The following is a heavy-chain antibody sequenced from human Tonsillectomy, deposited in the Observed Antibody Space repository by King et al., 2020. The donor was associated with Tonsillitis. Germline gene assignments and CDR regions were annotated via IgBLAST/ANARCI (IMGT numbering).Heavy chain of an antibody. CDR1: GFTFSSYG. CDR3: AKDLWQVVVVPYGMDV. V-gene: IGHV3-30*18. CDR2: ISYDGSNK. Sequence: VQLVESGGGVVQPGRSLRLSCAASGFTFSSYGMHWVRQAPGKGLEWVAVISYDGSNKYYADSVKGRFTISRDNSKNTLYLQMNSLRAEVTAVYYCAKDLWQVVVVPYGMDVWGQGTTVTVSS. J-gene: IGHJ6*02. D-gene: IGHD2-2*01.